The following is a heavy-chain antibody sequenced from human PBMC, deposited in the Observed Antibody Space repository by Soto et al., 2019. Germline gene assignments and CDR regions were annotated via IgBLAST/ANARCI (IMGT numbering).Heavy chain of an antibody. CDR2: ISYDGSNK. Sequence: QVQLVESGGSVVQPGRSLRLSCAASGFTFSSYGMHWVRQAPGKGLEWVAVISYDGSNKYYADSVKGRFTISRDNSKNTLYLQMNSLRAEDTAVYYCAKGAGQRIDPWGQGTLVTVSS. V-gene: IGHV3-30*18. D-gene: IGHD6-25*01. CDR1: GFTFSSYG. CDR3: AKGAGQRIDP. J-gene: IGHJ5*02.